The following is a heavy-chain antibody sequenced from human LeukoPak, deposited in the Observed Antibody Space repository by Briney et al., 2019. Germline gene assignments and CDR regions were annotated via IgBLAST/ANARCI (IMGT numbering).Heavy chain of an antibody. Sequence: PGRSLRLSCAASGFTFSSYAMHWVRQAPGKGLEWVAVISYDGSNKYYADSVKGRFTISRDNSKNTLYLQMNSLRAEDTAVYYCARPMTTAIFHRAFDIWGQGTMVTVSS. D-gene: IGHD4-17*01. CDR1: GFTFSSYA. CDR3: ARPMTTAIFHRAFDI. V-gene: IGHV3-30*04. J-gene: IGHJ3*02. CDR2: ISYDGSNK.